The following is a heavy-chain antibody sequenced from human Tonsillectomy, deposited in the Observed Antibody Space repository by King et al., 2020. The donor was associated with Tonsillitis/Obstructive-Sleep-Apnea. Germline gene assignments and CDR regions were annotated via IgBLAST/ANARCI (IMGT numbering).Heavy chain of an antibody. J-gene: IGHJ5*02. CDR3: ARDLGFTGTNNWFDP. CDR2: IYYSGST. V-gene: IGHV4-59*01. Sequence: PLQESGPGLVKPSETLSLTCTVSGGSISSYYWSWIRQPPGKGLEWIGYIYYSGSTNYNPSLKSRVTISVDTSKNQFSLKLSSVTAADTAVYYCARDLGFTGTNNWFDPWGQGTLVTVSS. CDR1: GGSISSYY. D-gene: IGHD1-7*01.